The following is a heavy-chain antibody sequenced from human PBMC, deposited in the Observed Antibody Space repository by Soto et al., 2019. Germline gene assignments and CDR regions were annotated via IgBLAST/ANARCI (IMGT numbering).Heavy chain of an antibody. J-gene: IGHJ6*02. Sequence: PSETLSLTCTVSGGSISSSDYYWAWVRQPPGKGLEWIGSIYYSGATYYNPSLNSQVTISVDTSKNQFSLNVISVTAADTAVYYCRRSSRYSTDVWGQGTTVTVSS. V-gene: IGHV4-39*01. CDR1: GGSISSSDYY. D-gene: IGHD6-13*01. CDR3: RRSSRYSTDV. CDR2: IYYSGAT.